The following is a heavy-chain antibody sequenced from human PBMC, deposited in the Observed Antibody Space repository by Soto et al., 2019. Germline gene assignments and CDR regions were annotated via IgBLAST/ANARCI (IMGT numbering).Heavy chain of an antibody. CDR2: AYYRSKWYI. CDR1: GDSVSSDSAA. V-gene: IGHV6-1*01. D-gene: IGHD6-19*01. CDR3: VRSRVFIAVTSVTNYYYYYGMDV. Sequence: SQTLSLTCAISGDSVSSDSAAWNWIRQSPSRGLEWLGRAYYRSKWYIEYAPSVNSRITINPDTSKNQLSLQLISVNPEDTAVYYCVRSRVFIAVTSVTNYYYYYGMDVWSQGTTVTVSS. J-gene: IGHJ6*02.